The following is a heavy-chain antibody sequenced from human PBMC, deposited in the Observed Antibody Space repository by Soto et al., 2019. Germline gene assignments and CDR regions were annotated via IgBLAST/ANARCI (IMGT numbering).Heavy chain of an antibody. CDR3: ARDQSRGRRYYYDGMDV. Sequence: QVQLVQSGAEVKKPGASVKVSCKASGYTFTGYYMHWVRQAPGQGLEWMGWINPNSGGTNYAQKFQGRVTMTRDTSISTAYMELSRLRSDDTAVYYCARDQSRGRRYYYDGMDVWGQGTTVTVSS. V-gene: IGHV1-2*02. J-gene: IGHJ6*02. CDR2: INPNSGGT. CDR1: GYTFTGYY.